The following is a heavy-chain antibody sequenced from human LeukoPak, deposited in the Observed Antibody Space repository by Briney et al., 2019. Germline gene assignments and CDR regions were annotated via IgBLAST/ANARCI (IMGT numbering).Heavy chain of an antibody. CDR1: GYTFTSYG. V-gene: IGHV1-18*01. D-gene: IGHD2-21*02. Sequence: ASVKVSCKASGYTFTSYGISWVRQAPGQGLEWMGWISAYNGNTNYAQKLQGRVTMTTDTSTSTAYMELSSLRSEDTAVYYCARAAIGGLWFDPWGQGTLVTVSS. CDR3: ARAAIGGLWFDP. CDR2: ISAYNGNT. J-gene: IGHJ5*02.